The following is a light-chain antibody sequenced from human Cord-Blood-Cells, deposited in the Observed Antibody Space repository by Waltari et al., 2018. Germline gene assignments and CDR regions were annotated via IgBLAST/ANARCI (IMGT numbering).Light chain of an antibody. V-gene: IGLV2-23*01. CDR3: CSYAGSSTWV. CDR1: SSDVGSYNL. Sequence: QSALTQPASVSGSPGQSITISCTGTSSDVGSYNLVSWDQQHPGKAPKLMNYGGSKLPSGVSNRFSCCESGNTASLTLSGLQAEDEAYYYCCSYAGSSTWVFGGGTKLTVL. CDR2: GGS. J-gene: IGLJ3*02.